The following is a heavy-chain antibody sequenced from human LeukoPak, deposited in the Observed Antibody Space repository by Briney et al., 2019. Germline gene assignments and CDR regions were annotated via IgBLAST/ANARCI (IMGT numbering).Heavy chain of an antibody. D-gene: IGHD3-10*01. CDR1: GFAFGHYT. Sequence: GGSLRLSCAASGFAFGHYTMHWVRQAPGKGLEWVSLISWDGDETYYADSVKGRFTISRDNTKNSLYLQMKSLRTEDTALYYCAKDGFGMSLDYWGQGTLVTVSS. J-gene: IGHJ4*02. CDR2: ISWDGDET. CDR3: AKDGFGMSLDY. V-gene: IGHV3-43*01.